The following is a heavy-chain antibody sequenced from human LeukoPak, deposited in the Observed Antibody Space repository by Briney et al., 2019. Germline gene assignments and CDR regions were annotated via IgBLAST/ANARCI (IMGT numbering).Heavy chain of an antibody. CDR1: GFTFRSYG. CDR3: AKDLEAGTSGYSLDY. J-gene: IGHJ4*02. V-gene: IGHV3-30*02. D-gene: IGHD3-22*01. Sequence: GGSLRISCAASGFTFRSYGMHWVRQAPGQGLEGVAFIRNDGSDKYYADSVRGRFTISRDNSKNSLHVQMNSLRVEDTAVYYCAKDLEAGTSGYSLDYWGQGTLVTVSS. CDR2: IRNDGSDK.